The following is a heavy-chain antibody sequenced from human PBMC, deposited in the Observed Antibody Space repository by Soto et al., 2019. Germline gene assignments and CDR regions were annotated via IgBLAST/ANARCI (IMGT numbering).Heavy chain of an antibody. D-gene: IGHD3-10*01. Sequence: QVQLQESGPGLVKPSGTLSLTCAVSGGSISSSNWWSWVRQPPGKGLEWIGEIYHGGSTNYNPSLKSRVIISVDKAKNQFSLKLSSVTAADTAVYYCATGRFGELPPFDPWGQGTLVTVSS. CDR1: GGSISSSNW. J-gene: IGHJ5*02. V-gene: IGHV4-4*02. CDR2: IYHGGST. CDR3: ATGRFGELPPFDP.